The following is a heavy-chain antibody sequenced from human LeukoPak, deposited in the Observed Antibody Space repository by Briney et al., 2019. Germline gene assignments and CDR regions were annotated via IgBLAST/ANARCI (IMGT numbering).Heavy chain of an antibody. D-gene: IGHD3-22*01. CDR2: FDPEDGET. V-gene: IGHV1-24*01. J-gene: IGHJ4*02. CDR1: GYTLTELS. CDR3: ATGKADYYDSSGYSYYFDY. Sequence: GASVKVSCKVSGYTLTELSMHWVRQAPGKGLEWMGGFDPEDGETIYAQKFQGRVTMTEDTSTDTPYMELSSLRSEDTAVYYCATGKADYYDSSGYSYYFDYWGQGTLVTVSS.